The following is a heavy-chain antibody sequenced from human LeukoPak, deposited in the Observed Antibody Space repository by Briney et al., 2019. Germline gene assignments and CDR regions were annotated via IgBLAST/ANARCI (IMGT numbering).Heavy chain of an antibody. J-gene: IGHJ6*03. CDR1: GGSISSYY. CDR3: ARHVSSWPHHRLYYYMDV. CDR2: IYTSGST. Sequence: SETLSLTCTVSGGSISSYYWSWIRQPPGKGLEWIGYIYTSGSTNYNPSLKSRVTISVDTSKNQFSLKLSSVTAADTAVYYCARHVSSWPHHRLYYYMDVWGKGTPVTVSS. D-gene: IGHD6-13*01. V-gene: IGHV4-4*09.